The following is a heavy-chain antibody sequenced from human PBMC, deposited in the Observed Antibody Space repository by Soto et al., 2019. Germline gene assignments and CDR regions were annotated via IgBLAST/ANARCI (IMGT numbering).Heavy chain of an antibody. D-gene: IGHD1-20*01. V-gene: IGHV4-38-2*01. CDR3: TRLPEYLEFVDF. Sequence: SETLSLTCAVSGYSISSGYYWGCIRQPPRKGLEWVGSIHYTGYTYYNPSLKSRATMSVDTSNNQFSLRLGSVTAADTAVYYCTRLPEYLEFVDFWGQGTLGTVS. CDR2: IHYTGYT. J-gene: IGHJ4*02. CDR1: GYSISSGYY.